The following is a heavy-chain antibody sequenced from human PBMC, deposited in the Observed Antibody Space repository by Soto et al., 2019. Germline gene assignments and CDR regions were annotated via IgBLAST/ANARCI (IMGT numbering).Heavy chain of an antibody. D-gene: IGHD3-22*01. Sequence: SQTLSLTFAISGDSVSSNSAAWNWIRQSPSRGLEWLGRTYYRSKWYNDYAVSVKSRITINPDTSKNQFSLQLNSVTPEDTAVYYCARDPGTYYYDSSGFDAFDIWGQGTMVTVSS. CDR3: ARDPGTYYYDSSGFDAFDI. CDR2: TYYRSKWYN. J-gene: IGHJ3*02. V-gene: IGHV6-1*01. CDR1: GDSVSSNSAA.